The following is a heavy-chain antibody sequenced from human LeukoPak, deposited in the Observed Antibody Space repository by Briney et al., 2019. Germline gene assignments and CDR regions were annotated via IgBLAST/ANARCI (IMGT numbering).Heavy chain of an antibody. D-gene: IGHD3-10*01. CDR1: GFAFSSYA. V-gene: IGHV3-23*01. CDR3: AKLGSGSYYAEGAAFDC. CDR2: ISVSGSST. J-gene: IGHJ4*02. Sequence: PGGSLRLSCAASGFAFSSYAMTWARQAPGKGLEWVSSISVSGSSTYYADSVKGRFSISRVNSKNTLFLQMHTLRVEDTAIYYCAKLGSGSYYAEGAAFDCWGQGTLLTVSS.